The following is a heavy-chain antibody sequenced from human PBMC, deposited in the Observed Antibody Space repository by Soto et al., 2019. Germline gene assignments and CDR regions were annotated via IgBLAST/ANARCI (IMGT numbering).Heavy chain of an antibody. CDR2: INHSGST. J-gene: IGHJ6*02. D-gene: IGHD6-6*01. V-gene: IGHV4-34*01. CDR1: GGYFSGYY. CDR3: ARISSDDYSYYGMDV. Sequence: SETLSLTCAVYGGYFSGYYWSWIRQPPGKGLEWIGEINHSGSTNYNPSLKTRITISVDTSKDQFSLKLSSVTAADTAVYYCARISSDDYSYYGMDVWGQGTTVTVSS.